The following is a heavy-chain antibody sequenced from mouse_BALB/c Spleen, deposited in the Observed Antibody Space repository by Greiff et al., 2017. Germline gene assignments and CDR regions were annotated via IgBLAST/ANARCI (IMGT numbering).Heavy chain of an antibody. CDR1: GFTFTDDY. Sequence: EVKLVESGGGLVQPGGSLRLSCATSGFTFTDDYMSWVRQPPGKELEWLGFIRNKANGYTTEYSASVKGRFTISRDNSQSILYLQMNTLRAEDSATYYCARLAYFDYWGQGTTLTVSS. CDR3: ARLAYFDY. V-gene: IGHV7-3*02. J-gene: IGHJ2*01. CDR2: IRNKANGYTT.